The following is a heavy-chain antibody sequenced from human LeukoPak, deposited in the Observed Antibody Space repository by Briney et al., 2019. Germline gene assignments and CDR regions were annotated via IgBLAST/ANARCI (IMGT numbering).Heavy chain of an antibody. D-gene: IGHD5-18*01. V-gene: IGHV4-39*01. CDR3: ARNHTHEGYGYYFDY. Sequence: PSETLSLTCTVSGDSISSSISYWGWSRHPPGKGLERIGRIYYSGGTHYNPSLKSRVIISVDTSKNQFSQRLSSVTAADTAVYYCARNHTHEGYGYYFDYWGQGTLITVSS. CDR2: IYYSGGT. J-gene: IGHJ4*02. CDR1: GDSISSSISY.